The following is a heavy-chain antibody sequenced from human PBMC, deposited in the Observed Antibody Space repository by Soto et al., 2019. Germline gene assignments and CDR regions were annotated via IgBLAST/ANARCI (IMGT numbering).Heavy chain of an antibody. CDR1: GYTFIGYY. D-gene: IGHD3-22*01. Sequence: ASVKVSCKASGYTFIGYYIHWVRQAPGQGPEWVGWINPNAGGTNHAQKFQGRVTMTRDTSTSTVYMELSGLRSEDTAVYYCARVYYDSSGYYLGNWGQGTLVTVSS. CDR3: ARVYYDSSGYYLGN. CDR2: INPNAGGT. J-gene: IGHJ4*02. V-gene: IGHV1-2*02.